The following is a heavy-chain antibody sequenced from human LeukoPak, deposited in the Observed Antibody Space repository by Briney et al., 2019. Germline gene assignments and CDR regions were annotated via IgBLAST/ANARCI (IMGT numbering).Heavy chain of an antibody. CDR3: AREASSSWYGAFDI. J-gene: IGHJ3*02. V-gene: IGHV3-21*01. CDR2: ISSSSSYV. D-gene: IGHD6-13*01. CDR1: GFTFSSYS. Sequence: AGGSLRLSCAASGFTFSSYSMNWVRQAPGKGLEWVSSISSSSSYVYYADSVRGRFTISRDNAKNSLYLQMNSLRAEDTAVYYCAREASSSWYGAFDIWGQGTMVTVSS.